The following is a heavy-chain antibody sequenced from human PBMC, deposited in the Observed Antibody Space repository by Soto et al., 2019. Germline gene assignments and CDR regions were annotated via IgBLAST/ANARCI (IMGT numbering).Heavy chain of an antibody. J-gene: IGHJ1*01. CDR2: INHSGST. V-gene: IGHV4-34*01. CDR1: GGSFSGYY. CDR3: ARAPSGYAQSRRYFQH. Sequence: SETLSLTCAVYGGSFSGYYWSWIRQPPGKGLEWIGEINHSGSTNYNPSLKSRVTISVDTSKNQFSLKLSSVTAADTAVYYCARAPSGYAQSRRYFQHWGQGTLVTVSS. D-gene: IGHD5-12*01.